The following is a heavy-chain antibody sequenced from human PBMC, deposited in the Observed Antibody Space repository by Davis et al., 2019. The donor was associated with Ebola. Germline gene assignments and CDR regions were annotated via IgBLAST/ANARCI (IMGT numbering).Heavy chain of an antibody. J-gene: IGHJ4*02. CDR1: GYSISSGYY. V-gene: IGHV4-38-2*01. CDR3: ARLNIVATTYDY. CDR2: IYHSGST. Sequence: PSETLSLTCAVSGYSISSGYYWGWIRQPPGKGLEWIGSIYHSGSTYYNPSLKSRVTISVDTSKNQFSLKLSSVTAADTAVYYCARLNIVATTYDYWGQGTLVTVSS. D-gene: IGHD5-12*01.